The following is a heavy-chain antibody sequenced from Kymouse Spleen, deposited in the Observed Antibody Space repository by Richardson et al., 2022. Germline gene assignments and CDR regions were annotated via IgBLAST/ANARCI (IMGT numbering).Heavy chain of an antibody. CDR2: IWYDGSNK. D-gene: IGHD6-13*01. Sequence: QVQLVESGGGVVQPGRSLRLSCAASGFTFSSYGMHWVRQAPGKGLEWVAVIWYDGSNKYYADSVKGRFTISRDNSKNTLYLQMNSLRAEDTAVYYCARDGGIAAAVPRDYYYYYGMDVWGQGTTVTVSS. V-gene: IGHV3-33*01. CDR3: ARDGGIAAAVPRDYYYYYGMDV. CDR1: GFTFSSYG. J-gene: IGHJ6*02.